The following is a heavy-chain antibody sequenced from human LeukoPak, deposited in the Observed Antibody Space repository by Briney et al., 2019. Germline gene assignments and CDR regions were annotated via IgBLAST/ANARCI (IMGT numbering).Heavy chain of an antibody. D-gene: IGHD6-13*01. Sequence: ASVKVSCKASGYTFTSYYMHWVRQAPGQGLEWMGIINPSGGSTSYAQKFQGRVTMTRDTSISTAYMELSRLRSDDTAVYYCARDIAAAGTVWFDPWGQGTLVTVS. V-gene: IGHV1-46*01. J-gene: IGHJ5*02. CDR2: INPSGGST. CDR3: ARDIAAAGTVWFDP. CDR1: GYTFTSYY.